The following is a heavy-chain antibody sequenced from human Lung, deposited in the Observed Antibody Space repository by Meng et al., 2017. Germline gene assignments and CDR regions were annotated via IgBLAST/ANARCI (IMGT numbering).Heavy chain of an antibody. Sequence: QLHLQQSGPGLVKHSQTLTLTCAISGDSVSSNSAAWNWIRQSPSGGLEWLGRTYYRSKWYNGYAVSVRSRITINPDTSKNQFSLQLNSVTPEETAVYYCARSQQWLDSWGQGTLVTVSS. CDR1: GDSVSSNSAA. D-gene: IGHD6-19*01. CDR3: ARSQQWLDS. CDR2: TYYRSKWYN. V-gene: IGHV6-1*01. J-gene: IGHJ4*02.